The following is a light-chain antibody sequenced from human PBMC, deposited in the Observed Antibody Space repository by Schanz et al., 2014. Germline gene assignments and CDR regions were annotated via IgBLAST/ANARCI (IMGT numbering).Light chain of an antibody. Sequence: EIVLTQSPATLSVSPGERATLSCRASQSVSSYFAWYQQKPGQAPRLLIYDASNRATGIPARFSGTGSGTDFTLTISSVEPEDFAVYYCQYRSNWPQGYTFGQGTNLEIK. CDR2: DAS. CDR3: QYRSNWPQGYT. V-gene: IGKV3-11*01. J-gene: IGKJ2*01. CDR1: QSVSSY.